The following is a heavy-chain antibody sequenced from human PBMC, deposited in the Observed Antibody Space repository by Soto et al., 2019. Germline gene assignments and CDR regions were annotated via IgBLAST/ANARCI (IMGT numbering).Heavy chain of an antibody. CDR1: GFTFSTYA. J-gene: IGHJ4*02. V-gene: IGHV3-23*01. Sequence: EVQLLESGGGLVQPGGSLRLSCAASGFTFSTYAMIWVRQAPGKGLEWVSVITGSGGSTYYADSVKGRFTISRDTSKNTLFQQMNSLRAEDTAVYYCAKDSYGDYGGIDYWGQGTMVTVSS. D-gene: IGHD4-17*01. CDR2: ITGSGGST. CDR3: AKDSYGDYGGIDY.